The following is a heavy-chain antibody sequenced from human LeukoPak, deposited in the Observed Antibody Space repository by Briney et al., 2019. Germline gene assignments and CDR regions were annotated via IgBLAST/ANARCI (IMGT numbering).Heavy chain of an antibody. J-gene: IGHJ4*02. V-gene: IGHV1-69*13. CDR3: ARRHLGTAAMSPGEYSGYSRDYFDY. Sequence: GASVKVSCKASGGTFSSYAISWVRQAPGQGLEWMGGIIPIFGTANYAQKFQGGVTITADESTSTAYMELSSLRSEDTAVYYCARRHLGTAAMSPGEYSGYSRDYFDYWGQGTLVTVSS. CDR2: IIPIFGTA. CDR1: GGTFSSYA. D-gene: IGHD5-12*01.